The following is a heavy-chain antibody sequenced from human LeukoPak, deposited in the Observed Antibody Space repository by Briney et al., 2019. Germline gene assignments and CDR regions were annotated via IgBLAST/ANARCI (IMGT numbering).Heavy chain of an antibody. D-gene: IGHD3-22*01. V-gene: IGHV3-74*01. CDR3: ARGHSSGSYYLDY. J-gene: IGHJ4*02. CDR2: INYDGSGT. CDR1: EFIFSRNW. Sequence: PGGSLRLSCAASEFIFSRNWMHWVRQAPGKGLVWVSRINYDGSGTNYADSVRGRFTLSRDNAKDTLYLQMNSLRAEDTAVYYCARGHSSGSYYLDYWGQGTLVTVSS.